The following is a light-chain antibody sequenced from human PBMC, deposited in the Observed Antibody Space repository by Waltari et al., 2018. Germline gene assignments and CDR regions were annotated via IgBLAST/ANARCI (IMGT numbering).Light chain of an antibody. CDR3: QQYEDLPLT. Sequence: DIQMTQSPSSLSASVGERVTITCQASQDITNYLNWYQQKPGKAPKLLIFDASNLKTGVPARLSGSGSGTDFTLTIRSLQPEQIATYDWQQYEDLPLTFGGGTNIEIK. CDR2: DAS. CDR1: QDITNY. V-gene: IGKV1-33*01. J-gene: IGKJ4*01.